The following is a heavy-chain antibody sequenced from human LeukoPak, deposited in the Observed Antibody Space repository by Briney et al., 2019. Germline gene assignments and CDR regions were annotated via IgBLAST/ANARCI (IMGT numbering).Heavy chain of an antibody. CDR3: ARASQAPPYYYDSSGLIDY. D-gene: IGHD3-22*01. J-gene: IGHJ4*02. Sequence: SETLSLTCTVSGGSISSGSYYWRWIRQPRGKGLEWIGEINHSGSTNYNPSLKSRFTISVDTSKNQFSLKLSSATAADTAVYYCARASQAPPYYYDSSGLIDYWGQGTLVTVSS. CDR1: GGSISSGSYY. V-gene: IGHV4-39*07. CDR2: INHSGST.